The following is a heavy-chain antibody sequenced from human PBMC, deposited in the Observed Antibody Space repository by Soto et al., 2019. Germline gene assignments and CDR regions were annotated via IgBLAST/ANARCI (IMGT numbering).Heavy chain of an antibody. CDR1: GLSFRTYG. J-gene: IGHJ4*02. V-gene: IGHV3-30*03. D-gene: IGHD6-19*01. Sequence: QVQLVESGGGVVQPGTSLRLSCAASGLSFRTYGMHWVRQAPGKGLEWVALISYNGSSKYYADSVKGRLTISRDNSKNTLYLQLNSLRVEDTAIYYCAGGWNYFDYWGQGTLVTVSS. CDR3: AGGWNYFDY. CDR2: ISYNGSSK.